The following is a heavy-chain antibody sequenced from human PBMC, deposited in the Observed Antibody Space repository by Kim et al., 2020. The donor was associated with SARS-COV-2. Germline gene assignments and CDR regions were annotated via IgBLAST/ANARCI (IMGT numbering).Heavy chain of an antibody. CDR3: ARQRYCTNGVCYDY. D-gene: IGHD2-8*01. J-gene: IGHJ4*02. Sequence: ARKLQGRVTMTTDTSTSTAYMELRSLRSDDTAVYYCARQRYCTNGVCYDYWGQGTLVTVSS. V-gene: IGHV1-18*01.